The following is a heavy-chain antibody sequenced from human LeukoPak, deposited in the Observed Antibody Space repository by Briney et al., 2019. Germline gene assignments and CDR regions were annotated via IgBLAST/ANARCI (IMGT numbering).Heavy chain of an antibody. CDR3: AKDRGTAMVTWPYYFDY. CDR2: ISYDGSNK. J-gene: IGHJ4*02. D-gene: IGHD5-18*01. V-gene: IGHV3-30*18. Sequence: GRSLRLSCAASGFTFSSYGMHWVRQAPGKGLEWVAVISYDGSNKYYADSVKGRFTISRDNSKDTLYLQMNSLRAEDTAVYYCAKDRGTAMVTWPYYFDYWGQGTLVTVSS. CDR1: GFTFSSYG.